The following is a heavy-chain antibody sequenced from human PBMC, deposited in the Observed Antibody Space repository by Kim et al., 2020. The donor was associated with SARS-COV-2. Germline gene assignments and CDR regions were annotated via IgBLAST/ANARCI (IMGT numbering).Heavy chain of an antibody. CDR2: ISPTHGIT. J-gene: IGHJ4*02. CDR1: GNTFNKFA. D-gene: IGHD3-3*02. V-gene: IGHV1-69*04. Sequence: SVKVSCKASGNTFNKFAISWVRQTPGQGLEWMGKISPTHGITDYEEKFQGRVTLTADKSTNTVYMELSSLRSEDTAVYYCGSGLSFLEWLWHYWGQGTLVTVSS. CDR3: GSGLSFLEWLWHY.